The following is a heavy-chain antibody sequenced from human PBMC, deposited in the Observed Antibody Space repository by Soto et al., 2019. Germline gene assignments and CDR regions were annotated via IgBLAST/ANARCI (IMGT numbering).Heavy chain of an antibody. CDR3: AKETDFDC. D-gene: IGHD1-1*01. J-gene: IGHJ4*02. V-gene: IGHV3-23*01. Sequence: PGGSLRLSCAASGGTFSNSVMHWVRQAPGKGLEWVSAVSGSGATTHYADAVKGRFIIYRDNSKKTLYLQMDSLRAEDTAVYFCAKETDFDCWGQGTVVTVSS. CDR2: VSGSGATT. CDR1: GGTFSNSV.